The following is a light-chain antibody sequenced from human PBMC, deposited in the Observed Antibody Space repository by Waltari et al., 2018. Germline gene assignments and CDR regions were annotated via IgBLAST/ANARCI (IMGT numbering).Light chain of an antibody. Sequence: DIQMTQSPSSLSASVADRVTITCRASQSINNFLNWYQQTQGKAPKLLIYAASNLHSGVPSRFSGSGSGTEFTLTISSLQPEDFATYFCQQSHSIPLTFGGGTKVEI. V-gene: IGKV1-39*01. CDR3: QQSHSIPLT. CDR1: QSINNF. J-gene: IGKJ4*01. CDR2: AAS.